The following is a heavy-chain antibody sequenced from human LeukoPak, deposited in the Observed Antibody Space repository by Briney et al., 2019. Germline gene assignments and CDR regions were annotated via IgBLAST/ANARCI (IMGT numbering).Heavy chain of an antibody. CDR3: AKVDYDIFYFDY. CDR1: GFTFSSYG. CDR2: IRYDGSNK. Sequence: PGGSLRLSCAASGFTFSSYGMHWVRQAPGKGLEWVAFIRYDGSNKYYADSVKGRFTISRDNSKNTLYLQMNSLRAEDTAVYYCAKVDYDIFYFDYWGQGTLVTVSS. J-gene: IGHJ4*02. D-gene: IGHD3-9*01. V-gene: IGHV3-30*02.